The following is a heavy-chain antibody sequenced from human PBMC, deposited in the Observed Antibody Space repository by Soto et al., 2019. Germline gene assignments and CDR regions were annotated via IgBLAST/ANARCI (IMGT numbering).Heavy chain of an antibody. Sequence: GSVNVYFKTCGYPFNAFYMHSVRRAPGQGLEWMGVINPSGDGTSYAQKFQGRVTMTRDTSTSTVYMELSSLRSEDTAVYYCARVALGHDYADVWGQGTPVTVSS. CDR3: ARVALGHDYADV. V-gene: IGHV1-46*02. CDR1: GYPFNAFY. CDR2: INPSGDGT. D-gene: IGHD4-17*01. J-gene: IGHJ6*02.